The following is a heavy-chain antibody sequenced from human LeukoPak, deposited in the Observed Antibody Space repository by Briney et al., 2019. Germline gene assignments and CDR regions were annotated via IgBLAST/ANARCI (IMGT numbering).Heavy chain of an antibody. CDR1: GFTFSSYA. CDR3: AKDTNYYGSGSYPPYFDY. V-gene: IGHV3-23*01. Sequence: QPGGSLRLSCVASGFTFSSYAMSWVRQAPGKGLEWVSAISGSGGSTYYADSVKGRFTISRDNSKNTLYLQMNSLRAEDTAVYYCAKDTNYYGSGSYPPYFDYWGQGTLVTVSS. D-gene: IGHD3-10*01. J-gene: IGHJ4*02. CDR2: ISGSGGST.